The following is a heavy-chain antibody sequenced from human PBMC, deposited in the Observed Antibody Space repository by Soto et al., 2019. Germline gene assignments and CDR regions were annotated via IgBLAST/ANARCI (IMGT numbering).Heavy chain of an antibody. D-gene: IGHD3-22*01. J-gene: IGHJ5*02. CDR2: IIPLFGTA. CDR3: ARSQDSSGYWNNCFDP. Sequence: SVKVSCKASGGTFSTYTMTWVRQAPGQGLEWMGGIIPLFGTANYAQKFQGRVTITADESTSTVCMELSSLRSEDTAVYYCARSQDSSGYWNNCFDPWGQGTLVTVSS. CDR1: GGTFSTYT. V-gene: IGHV1-69*13.